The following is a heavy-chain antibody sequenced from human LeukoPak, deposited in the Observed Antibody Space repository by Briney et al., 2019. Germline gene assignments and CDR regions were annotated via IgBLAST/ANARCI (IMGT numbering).Heavy chain of an antibody. CDR3: ASTYCSGGSCYGKWWFDP. Sequence: ASVKVSCKASGYTFTSYAMHWVRQAPGQRLEWMGWINAGNGNTKYSQKFQGRVTITRDTTASTDYMELSSLRSEGTAVYYCASTYCSGGSCYGKWWFDPWGQGTLATVSS. D-gene: IGHD2-15*01. CDR2: INAGNGNT. CDR1: GYTFTSYA. V-gene: IGHV1-3*01. J-gene: IGHJ5*02.